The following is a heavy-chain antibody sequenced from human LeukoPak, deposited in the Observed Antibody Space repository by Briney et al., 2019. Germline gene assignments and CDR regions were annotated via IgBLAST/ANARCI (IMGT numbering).Heavy chain of an antibody. D-gene: IGHD1-26*01. Sequence: ASVKVSCKASGYTFTSYGISWARQAPGQGLEWMGWISAYNGDTNYAQKLQGRVTMTTDTSTSTAYMELRSLRSDDTAVYYCARITGELLFVFGAFDIWGQGTMVTVSS. V-gene: IGHV1-18*01. J-gene: IGHJ3*02. CDR3: ARITGELLFVFGAFDI. CDR2: ISAYNGDT. CDR1: GYTFTSYG.